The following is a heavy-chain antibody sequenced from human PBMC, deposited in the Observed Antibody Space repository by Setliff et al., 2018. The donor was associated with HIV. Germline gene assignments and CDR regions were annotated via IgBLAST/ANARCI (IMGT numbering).Heavy chain of an antibody. CDR1: GGSIRNSY. J-gene: IGHJ4*02. D-gene: IGHD5-12*01. CDR3: ARARGLQDSGYDYVLYYFDY. CDR2: IYSSGST. V-gene: IGHV4-4*09. Sequence: PSETLSLTCTVSGGSIRNSYWNWIRQPPGKGLEWIGYIYSSGSTKYNPSLKSRVTISADTSKNQFSLKLTSVTAADTAVYYCARARGLQDSGYDYVLYYFDYWGQGTLVTVSS.